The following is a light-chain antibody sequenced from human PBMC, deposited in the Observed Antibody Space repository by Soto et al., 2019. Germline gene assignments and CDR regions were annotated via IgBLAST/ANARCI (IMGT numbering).Light chain of an antibody. CDR3: SSYAGSKNV. J-gene: IGLJ1*01. CDR1: SSDVGGYKY. V-gene: IGLV2-8*01. Sequence: QSAVTQPPSASGSPGQSVTISCTGTSSDVGGYKYVSWYQQHPGKAPKLMIYEVNKRPSGVPDRFSGSKSGNTASLTVSGLQTEDEADYYCSSYAGSKNVFGTGTKLTVL. CDR2: EVN.